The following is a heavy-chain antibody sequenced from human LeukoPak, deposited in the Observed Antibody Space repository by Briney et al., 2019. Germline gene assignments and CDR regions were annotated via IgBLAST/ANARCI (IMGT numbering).Heavy chain of an antibody. CDR1: GFTFSSYG. CDR2: ISYDGSNK. V-gene: IGHV3-30*18. CDR3: AKDSRQLLSYYYYYMDV. J-gene: IGHJ6*03. D-gene: IGHD2-2*01. Sequence: EGSLRLSCAASGFTFSSYGMHWVRQAPGKGLEWVAVISYDGSNKYYADSVKGRFTISRDNSKNTLYLQMNSLRAEDAAVYYCAKDSRQLLSYYYYYMDVWGKGTTVTISS.